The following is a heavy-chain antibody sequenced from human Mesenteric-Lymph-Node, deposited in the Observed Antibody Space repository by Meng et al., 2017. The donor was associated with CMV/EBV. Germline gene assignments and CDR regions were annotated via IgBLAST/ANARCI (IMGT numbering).Heavy chain of an antibody. CDR2: IKEDGSKI. Sequence: GGSLRLSCAVSGFTFGNFWMSWVRQAPGKGLEWVATIKEDGSKIYYVDSVKGRFTISRDNAKNTLYLQINSLRAEDTAVYYCAKDPHEFWSGKNWFDPWGQGTLVTVSS. CDR1: GFTFGNFW. J-gene: IGHJ5*02. V-gene: IGHV3-7*01. D-gene: IGHD3-3*01. CDR3: AKDPHEFWSGKNWFDP.